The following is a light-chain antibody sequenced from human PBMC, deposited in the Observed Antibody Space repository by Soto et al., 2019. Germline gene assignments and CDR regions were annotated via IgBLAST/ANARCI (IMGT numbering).Light chain of an antibody. CDR3: SSYTSSSTYV. Sequence: QSALTQPASVSGSPGQSITISCTGTSSDVGGYNHVSWYQQHPGKAPKLIIYEVRNRPSGVSNRLSGSKSGNTASLTISGLQADDEADYYCSSYTSSSTYVFGTGTKGTVL. CDR2: EVR. CDR1: SSDVGGYNH. J-gene: IGLJ1*01. V-gene: IGLV2-14*01.